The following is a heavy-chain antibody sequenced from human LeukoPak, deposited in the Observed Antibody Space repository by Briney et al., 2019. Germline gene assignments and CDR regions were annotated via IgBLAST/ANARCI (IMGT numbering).Heavy chain of an antibody. CDR1: GYTFTGYY. CDR3: AREFSGADGDFWSGYYEVYFDY. J-gene: IGHJ4*02. D-gene: IGHD3-3*01. V-gene: IGHV1-2*02. CDR2: INPNNGGT. Sequence: GASVKVSCKASGYTFTGYYMHWVRQAPGQGLEGMGWINPNNGGTNYAQKFQGRVTMTTDPSISTAYMELGRLRSDDTAVYYCAREFSGADGDFWSGYYEVYFDYWGQGTLVTVSS.